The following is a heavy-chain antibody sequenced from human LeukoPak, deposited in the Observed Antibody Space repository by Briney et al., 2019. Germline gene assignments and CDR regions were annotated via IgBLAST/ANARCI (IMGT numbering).Heavy chain of an antibody. CDR2: IYDTGST. D-gene: IGHD3-3*01. V-gene: IGHV4-59*01. CDR1: GGSISGYK. Sequence: SETLSLTCSVSGGSISGYKWALVRQPPGAGPEWIGYIYDTGSTNYNSSLRSRVTISVDTSRNQFSLKLHSVTAADTAVYYCARFWSGFDYWGQGALVTVSS. CDR3: ARFWSGFDY. J-gene: IGHJ4*02.